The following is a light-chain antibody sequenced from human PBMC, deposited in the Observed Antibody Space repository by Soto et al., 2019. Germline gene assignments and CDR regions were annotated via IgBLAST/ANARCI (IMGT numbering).Light chain of an antibody. CDR3: QKYNSAPWT. CDR2: DAS. Sequence: DMQMTQSPSTLSASVGDSVTITCRASQNIRNWLAWYQQKPGKAPKPLIYDASSLKSGVPSRFSGSGSGTDFTLTISSLQPEDVATYYCQKYNSAPWTFGQGT. CDR1: QNIRNW. J-gene: IGKJ1*01. V-gene: IGKV1-5*01.